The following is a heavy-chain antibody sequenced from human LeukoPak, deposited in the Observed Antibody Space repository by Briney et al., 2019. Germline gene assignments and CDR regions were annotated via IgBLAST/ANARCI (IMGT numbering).Heavy chain of an antibody. Sequence: SETLSLTCTVSGASISGYYWSWIRQSPGKTLGWIGYIHSTGSTNYNPSLKSRVTISADTSKNQFSLKLNSVTAADTAVYYCTRDRYSLSNWSPGTLVTVSS. CDR1: GASISGYY. D-gene: IGHD2-15*01. CDR2: IHSTGST. V-gene: IGHV4-59*01. J-gene: IGHJ4*02. CDR3: TRDRYSLSN.